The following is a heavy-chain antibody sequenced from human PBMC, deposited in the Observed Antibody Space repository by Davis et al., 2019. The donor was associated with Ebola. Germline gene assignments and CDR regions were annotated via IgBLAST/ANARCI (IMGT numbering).Heavy chain of an antibody. CDR2: INSDGSST. Sequence: GESLKISCTASGFTFRDYYMTWIRQAPGKGLVWVSRINSDGSSTNYADSVKGRFTISRDNAKNTLYLQANSLRAEDTAVYFCARGPETTRNAMEVWGQGTTVIVSS. CDR1: GFTFRDYY. J-gene: IGHJ6*02. D-gene: IGHD4-11*01. CDR3: ARGPETTRNAMEV. V-gene: IGHV3-74*01.